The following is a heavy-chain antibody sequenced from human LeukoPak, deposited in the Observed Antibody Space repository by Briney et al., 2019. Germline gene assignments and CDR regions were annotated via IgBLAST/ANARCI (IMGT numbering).Heavy chain of an antibody. CDR2: ISNSGSDI. CDR1: GFTFSSSS. Sequence: GGSLGLSCAASGFTFSSSSMNWVRQAPGKGLEWISYISNSGSDISYADSVKGRFTISRANAKNSLYLQMNSLRDEDTAVYYCARLTSGYWGRGTGVCVSS. CDR3: ARLTSGY. V-gene: IGHV3-48*02. J-gene: IGHJ4*02.